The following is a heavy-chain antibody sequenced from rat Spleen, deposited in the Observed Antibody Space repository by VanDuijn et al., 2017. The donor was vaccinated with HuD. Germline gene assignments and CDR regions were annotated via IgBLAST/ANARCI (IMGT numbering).Heavy chain of an antibody. V-gene: IGHV5-31*01. CDR2: ITHTGDST. CDR1: GFTFNNYW. CDR3: TAGGGYWDY. D-gene: IGHD1-11*01. J-gene: IGHJ2*01. Sequence: EVQLVESGGGLVQPGRSLKLSCITSGFTFNNYWMTWIRQAPGKGLEWVASITHTGDSTYYPDSVKGRFTISRDNAKSTLYLQMNSRRSEDTATYYCTAGGGYWDYWGQGVMVTVSS.